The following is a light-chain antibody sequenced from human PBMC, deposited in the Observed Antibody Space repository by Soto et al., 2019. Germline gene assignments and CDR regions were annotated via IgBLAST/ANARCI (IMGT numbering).Light chain of an antibody. CDR1: SSNIGAGYD. J-gene: IGLJ1*01. CDR2: GNS. Sequence: PAQRVTISCTGSSSNIGAGYDVHWYQQLPGTAPKLLIYGNSNRPSGVPDRFSGSKSGTSASLAITGLQAEDEADYYCQSYDSSLSVFYVFGTGTKVTFL. CDR3: QSYDSSLSVFYV. V-gene: IGLV1-40*01.